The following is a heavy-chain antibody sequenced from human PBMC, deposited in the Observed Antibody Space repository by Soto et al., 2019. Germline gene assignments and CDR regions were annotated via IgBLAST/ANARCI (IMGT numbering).Heavy chain of an antibody. Sequence: ASVKVSCKVSGYTLTELSMHWVRQAPGKGLEWMGGFDPEDGETIYAQKFQGRVTMTEDTSTDTAYMELSSLRSEDTAVYYCATSRLAAARTPNEIDYWGQGTLVTVSS. CDR3: ATSRLAAARTPNEIDY. CDR1: GYTLTELS. V-gene: IGHV1-24*01. CDR2: FDPEDGET. J-gene: IGHJ4*02. D-gene: IGHD6-13*01.